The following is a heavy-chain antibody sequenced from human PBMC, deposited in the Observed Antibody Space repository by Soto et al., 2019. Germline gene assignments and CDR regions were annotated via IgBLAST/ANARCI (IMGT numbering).Heavy chain of an antibody. CDR1: GGSISTYY. CDR3: SRGKIIGP. J-gene: IGHJ5*02. Sequence: QVQLQESGPGLVKPSETLSLTCTVSGGSISTYYWAWSRPPPGTGLECIGYVNYSGTTNYNPSLKSRVTRSVDTAKNQFSLKLRAVTAADTAVYYCSRGKIIGPWGQGTLVTLSS. CDR2: VNYSGTT. V-gene: IGHV4-59*01. D-gene: IGHD3-3*01.